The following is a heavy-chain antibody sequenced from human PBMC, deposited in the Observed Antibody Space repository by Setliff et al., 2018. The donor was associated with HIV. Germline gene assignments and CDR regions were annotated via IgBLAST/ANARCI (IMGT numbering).Heavy chain of an antibody. CDR3: ASSAGAVPTTAPYGDYYYYFYMDV. CDR1: GGIFSRFA. V-gene: IGHV1-69*05. J-gene: IGHJ6*03. D-gene: IGHD1-1*01. Sequence: ASVKVSCKASGGIFSRFAFSWVRQAPGQGLEWMGGIIPIFGTPNYAQKFQGRVTITTDESTNTVYMELYSQTSEDTAIYYCASSAGAVPTTAPYGDYYYYFYMDVWGKGTTVTVSS. CDR2: IIPIFGTP.